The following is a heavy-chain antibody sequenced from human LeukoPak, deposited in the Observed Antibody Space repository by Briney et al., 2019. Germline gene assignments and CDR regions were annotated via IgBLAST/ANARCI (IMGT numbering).Heavy chain of an antibody. J-gene: IGHJ4*02. D-gene: IGHD5-18*01. CDR2: INGSGGST. CDR3: AKDMGVDTAMVTSLYFDY. CDR1: GFTFSSYA. V-gene: IGHV3-23*01. Sequence: GGSLRLSCAASGFTFSSYAMSWVRQAPGKGLEWVSAINGSGGSTYYADSVKGRFTISRDNSKNTLYLQMNSLRAEDTAVYYCAKDMGVDTAMVTSLYFDYWGQGTLVTVSS.